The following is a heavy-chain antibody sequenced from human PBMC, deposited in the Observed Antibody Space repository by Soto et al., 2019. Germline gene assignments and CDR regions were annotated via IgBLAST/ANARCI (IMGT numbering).Heavy chain of an antibody. CDR1: GYSFTSYW. J-gene: IGHJ6*02. V-gene: IGHV5-10-1*01. CDR2: IDPSDSYT. Sequence: PGESLKISCKGSGYSFTSYWISWVRQMPGKGLEWMGRIDPSDSYTNYSPSFQGHVTISADKSISTAYLQWSSLKASDTAMYYCARHGGGEDIVVVPDANLDYYGMDVWGQGTTVTVSS. D-gene: IGHD2-2*01. CDR3: ARHGGGEDIVVVPDANLDYYGMDV.